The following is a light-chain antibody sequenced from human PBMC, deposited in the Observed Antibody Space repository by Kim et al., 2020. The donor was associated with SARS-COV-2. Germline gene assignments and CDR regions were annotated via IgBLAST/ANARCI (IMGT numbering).Light chain of an antibody. Sequence: SYELTQPPSVSLSPGQTARITCSGDALPKQYAYWFQQKPGQAPVLVRYKDTERPSGIPERFSGSTSGTTVTLTISGVQAEDEADYYCQSADSSDTFWVFGGGTQLTVL. J-gene: IGLJ3*02. CDR1: ALPKQY. CDR2: KDT. CDR3: QSADSSDTFWV. V-gene: IGLV3-25*03.